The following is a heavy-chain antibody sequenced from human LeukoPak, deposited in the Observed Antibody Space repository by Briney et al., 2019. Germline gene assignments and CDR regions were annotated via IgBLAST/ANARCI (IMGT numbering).Heavy chain of an antibody. CDR3: ARMRWNDVSWFDP. D-gene: IGHD1-1*01. V-gene: IGHV1-2*02. CDR1: GYIFTVYY. Sequence: EASVTVSFTASGYIFTVYYMHWVRQAPGQGLEWMGWINPNSGDTNYAQKFQGRVTMTRDTSISTAYMELSRLRSDDTAVYYCARMRWNDVSWFDPWGQGTLVTVSS. J-gene: IGHJ5*02. CDR2: INPNSGDT.